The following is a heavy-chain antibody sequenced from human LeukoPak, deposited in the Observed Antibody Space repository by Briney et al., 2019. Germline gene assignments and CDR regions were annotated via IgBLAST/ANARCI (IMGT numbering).Heavy chain of an antibody. CDR1: GYTFTSYG. V-gene: IGHV1-18*01. D-gene: IGHD6-19*01. Sequence: ASVKVSCKASGYTFTSYGISWVRQAPGQGLEWMGWISAYNGNTNYAQKLQGRVTMTTDTSTSTAYMELRSLRSDDTAVYYCARDRGIAVAGTEGGYYYGMDVWGQGTTVTVSS. J-gene: IGHJ6*02. CDR3: ARDRGIAVAGTEGGYYYGMDV. CDR2: ISAYNGNT.